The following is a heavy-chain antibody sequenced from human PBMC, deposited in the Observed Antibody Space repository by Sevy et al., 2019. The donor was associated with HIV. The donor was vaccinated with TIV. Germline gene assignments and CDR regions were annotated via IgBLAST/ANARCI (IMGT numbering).Heavy chain of an antibody. V-gene: IGHV3-30*02. CDR2: IRYDGSNK. CDR3: AKGRREDIVVVVAATPNQADAFDI. CDR1: GFTFSSYG. J-gene: IGHJ3*02. Sequence: GGSLRLSCAASGFTFSSYGMHWVRQAPGKGLEWVAFIRYDGSNKYYADSVKGRFTISRDNSKNTLYLQMNSLRAEDXXXXXXAKGRREDIVVVVAATPNQADAFDIWGQGTMVTVSS. D-gene: IGHD2-15*01.